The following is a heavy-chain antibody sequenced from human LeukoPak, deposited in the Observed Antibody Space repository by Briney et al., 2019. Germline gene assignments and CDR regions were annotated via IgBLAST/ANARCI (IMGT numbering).Heavy chain of an antibody. Sequence: GGSLRLSCAASGFNFASHWMHWVRQTPGKGLEWVSYISSSSSTMYYADSVKGRFTISRDNAKNVPYLQMNSLGAEDTAVYYCARDFRGTGTSFDYWGQGTLVTVSS. J-gene: IGHJ4*02. V-gene: IGHV3-48*01. D-gene: IGHD7-27*01. CDR1: GFNFASHW. CDR3: ARDFRGTGTSFDY. CDR2: ISSSSSTM.